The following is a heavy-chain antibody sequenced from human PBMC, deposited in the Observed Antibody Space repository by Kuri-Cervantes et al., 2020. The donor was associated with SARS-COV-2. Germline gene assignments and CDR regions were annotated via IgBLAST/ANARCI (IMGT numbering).Heavy chain of an antibody. J-gene: IGHJ6*03. CDR3: ALRTLPWYYYYMDV. CDR2: IYHSGST. Sequence: SQTLSLTCAVSGYSISSGYYWGWIRQPPGKGLEWIGSIYHSGSTYYNPSLKSRVTISVDTSENQFSLKLSSVTAADTAVYYCALRTLPWYYYYMDVWGKGTTVTVSS. D-gene: IGHD3/OR15-3a*01. V-gene: IGHV4-38-2*01. CDR1: GYSISSGYY.